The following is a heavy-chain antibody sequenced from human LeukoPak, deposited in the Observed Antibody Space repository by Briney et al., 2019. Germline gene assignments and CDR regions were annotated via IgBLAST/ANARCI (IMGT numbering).Heavy chain of an antibody. CDR3: ARVSGLGIYYYMDV. CDR2: IYTSGST. V-gene: IGHV4-61*02. CDR1: GGSISSGTYY. Sequence: SETLSLTCTVSGGSISSGTYYWSWIRQPAGKGLEWIGRIYTSGSTNYNPSLKSRVTMSVDTSKNQFSLKLSSVTAADTAVYYCARVSGLGIYYYMDVWGKGTTVTISS. J-gene: IGHJ6*03. D-gene: IGHD3-10*01.